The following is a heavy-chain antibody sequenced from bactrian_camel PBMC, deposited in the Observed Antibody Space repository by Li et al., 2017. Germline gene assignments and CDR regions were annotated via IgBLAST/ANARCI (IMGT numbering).Heavy chain of an antibody. D-gene: IGHD2*01. V-gene: IGHV3S1*01. Sequence: VQLVESGGGLVQPGGSLRLSCAASGFRWSYYWMYWVRQAPGKGLEWISAVDSVGGTTVYADSAKGRFTISRDNGKDTMYLQMNDLKPDDTGVYYCARDLGDMWSFGYWGQGTQVTVS. CDR3: ARDLGDMWSFGY. CDR1: GFRWSYYW. J-gene: IGHJ6*01. CDR2: VDSVGGTT.